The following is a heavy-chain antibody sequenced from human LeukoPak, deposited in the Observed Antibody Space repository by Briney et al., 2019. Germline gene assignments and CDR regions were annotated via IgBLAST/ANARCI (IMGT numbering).Heavy chain of an antibody. D-gene: IGHD5-24*01. Sequence: LETLSLTCSVSGASISNYYWSWIRQPAGKGLEFIGLFYNSGSTNCNPSLKSRVTMSVDTSKNQFSLKLSSVTAADTAVYYCARGRDGYNGPFDYWGQGTLVTVSS. V-gene: IGHV4-4*07. J-gene: IGHJ4*02. CDR3: ARGRDGYNGPFDY. CDR2: FYNSGST. CDR1: GASISNYY.